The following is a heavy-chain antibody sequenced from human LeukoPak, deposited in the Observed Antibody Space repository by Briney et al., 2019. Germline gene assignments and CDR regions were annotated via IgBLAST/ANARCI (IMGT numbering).Heavy chain of an antibody. CDR2: ISTYSGNT. V-gene: IGHV1-18*01. J-gene: IGHJ4*02. Sequence: ASVKVSCKASGYTFTSYAISWVRQAPGQGLEWMGRISTYSGNTNYAQKFQGRVTMTTDTSTSTAFMDLKSLRSDDTAVYYCARGGHYDFWSGPPDFWGQGTLVTASS. CDR1: GYTFTSYA. CDR3: ARGGHYDFWSGPPDF. D-gene: IGHD3-3*01.